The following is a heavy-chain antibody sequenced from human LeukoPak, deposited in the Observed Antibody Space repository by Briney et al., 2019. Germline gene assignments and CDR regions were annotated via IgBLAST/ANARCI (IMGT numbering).Heavy chain of an antibody. Sequence: ASVKVSCKASGYTFTGYYLHWVRQAPGQGLEWMGWINPNSGGTNYAQKFQGRVTLTRDTSMTTAYMELSTLRSDDTAVYYCARGHYSDSSAFFTWFDPWGQGTLVTVSP. J-gene: IGHJ5*02. CDR2: INPNSGGT. D-gene: IGHD3-22*01. CDR3: ARGHYSDSSAFFTWFDP. V-gene: IGHV1-2*02. CDR1: GYTFTGYY.